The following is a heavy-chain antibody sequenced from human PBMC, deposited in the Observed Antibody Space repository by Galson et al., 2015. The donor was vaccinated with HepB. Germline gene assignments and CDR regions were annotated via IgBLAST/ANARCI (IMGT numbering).Heavy chain of an antibody. D-gene: IGHD3-9*01. CDR3: ARGRLRYFDWLPDAFDI. Sequence: SLRLSCAASGFTFSSYGMHWVRQAPGKGLQWVAVIWYDGSNKYYADSVKGRFTISRDNSKNTLYLQMNSLRAEDTAVYYCARGRLRYFDWLPDAFDIWGQGTMVTVSS. CDR1: GFTFSSYG. V-gene: IGHV3-33*08. CDR2: IWYDGSNK. J-gene: IGHJ3*02.